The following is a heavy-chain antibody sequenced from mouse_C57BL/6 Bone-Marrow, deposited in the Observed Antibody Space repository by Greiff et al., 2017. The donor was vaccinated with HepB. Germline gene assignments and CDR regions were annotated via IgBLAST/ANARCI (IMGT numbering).Heavy chain of an antibody. CDR3: ARGGGYGNYGGGFDY. J-gene: IGHJ2*01. Sequence: EVQLQQSGPELVKPGDSVKISCKASGYSFTGYFMNWVMQSHGKSLEWIGRINPYNGDTFYNQKFKGKATLTVDTSSSTAHMELRSLTSEDSAVYYCARGGGYGNYGGGFDYWGQGTTLTVSS. CDR1: GYSFTGYF. V-gene: IGHV1-20*01. CDR2: INPYNGDT. D-gene: IGHD2-10*02.